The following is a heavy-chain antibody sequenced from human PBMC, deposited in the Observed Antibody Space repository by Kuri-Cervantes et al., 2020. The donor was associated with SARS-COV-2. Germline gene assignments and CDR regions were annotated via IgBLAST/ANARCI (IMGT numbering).Heavy chain of an antibody. CDR1: GGSISSGGYY. J-gene: IGHJ4*02. CDR2: IYYSGST. Sequence: SETLSLTCTVSGGSISSGGYYWSWIRQHPGKGLEWIGYIYYSGSTYYNPSLKSRVTISVDTSKNQFSLKLSSVTAADTAVYYCARGGRDGYNYVDYWGQGTLVTVSS. D-gene: IGHD5-24*01. CDR3: ARGGRDGYNYVDY. V-gene: IGHV4-31*03.